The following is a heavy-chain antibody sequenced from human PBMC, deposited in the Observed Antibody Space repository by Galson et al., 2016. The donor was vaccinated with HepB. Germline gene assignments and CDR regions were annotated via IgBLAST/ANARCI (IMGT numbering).Heavy chain of an antibody. V-gene: IGHV1-8*02. J-gene: IGHJ6*02. D-gene: IGHD2-21*02. CDR3: ARGVVCYGDRCTYTGMDV. CDR1: GYSFTNYQ. CDR2: MNPNSGNT. Sequence: SVKVSCKGSGYSFTNYQINWVRQATGQGPEWLGWMNPNSGNTLYAQKFWGRVTMTSDTSISTAYMELSSLTSEDTAIYYCARGVVCYGDRCTYTGMDVWGQGATGTVCS.